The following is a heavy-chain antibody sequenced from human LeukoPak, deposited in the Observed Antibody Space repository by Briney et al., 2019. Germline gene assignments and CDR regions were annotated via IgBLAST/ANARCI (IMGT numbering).Heavy chain of an antibody. CDR1: GGSISSSSYC. V-gene: IGHV4-39*07. CDR3: ARRVNEWQQGAHYYYMDV. CDR2: IYYSGST. J-gene: IGHJ6*03. D-gene: IGHD6-13*01. Sequence: PSETLSLTCTVSGGSISSSSYCWGWIRQPPGKGLEWTASIYYSGSTNYNPSLKSRVTISVDTSKNQFSLKLSSVTAADTAVYYCARRVNEWQQGAHYYYMDVWGKGTTVTVSS.